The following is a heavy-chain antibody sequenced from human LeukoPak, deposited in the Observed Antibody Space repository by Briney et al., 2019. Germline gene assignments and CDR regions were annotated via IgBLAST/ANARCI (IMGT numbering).Heavy chain of an antibody. Sequence: GGSLRLSRAASGFTFSSYAMHWVRQAPGKGLEWVAVISYDGSNKYYADSVKGRFTISRDNSKNTLYLQVNSLRAEDTAVYYCARDWPVYYDSSGSDAFDIWGQGTMVTVSS. CDR3: ARDWPVYYDSSGSDAFDI. D-gene: IGHD3-22*01. CDR1: GFTFSSYA. J-gene: IGHJ3*02. V-gene: IGHV3-30-3*01. CDR2: ISYDGSNK.